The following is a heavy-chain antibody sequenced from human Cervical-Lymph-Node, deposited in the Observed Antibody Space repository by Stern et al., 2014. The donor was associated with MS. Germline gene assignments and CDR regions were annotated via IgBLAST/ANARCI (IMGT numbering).Heavy chain of an antibody. Sequence: QVQLVQSGAEVKKPGASVKVSCKASGYTFTYFGIHWVRQAPGQRLEWMGGINAGNGDTRYPQKFQDRVTVTRDASTNTASMELSSLTSDDTAIYYCVTDGLDPAVFRGFDFWGQGTLVTVSS. CDR1: GYTFTYFG. V-gene: IGHV1-3*01. D-gene: IGHD3-3*01. CDR2: INAGNGDT. J-gene: IGHJ4*02. CDR3: VTDGLDPAVFRGFDF.